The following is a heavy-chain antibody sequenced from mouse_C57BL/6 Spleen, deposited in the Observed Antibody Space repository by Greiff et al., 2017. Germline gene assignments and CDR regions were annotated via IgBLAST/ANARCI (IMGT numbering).Heavy chain of an antibody. CDR3: AREGNWYFDV. CDR2: LSYDGSN. Sequence: EVQLQQSGPGLVKPSQSLSLTCSVTGYSITSGYYWNWIRQFPGNKLEWMGYLSYDGSNNYNPSLKNRISITRDTSKNQFFLKLNSVTTEDTATYYCAREGNWYFDVWGTGTTVTVSS. V-gene: IGHV3-6*01. CDR1: GYSITSGYY. J-gene: IGHJ1*03.